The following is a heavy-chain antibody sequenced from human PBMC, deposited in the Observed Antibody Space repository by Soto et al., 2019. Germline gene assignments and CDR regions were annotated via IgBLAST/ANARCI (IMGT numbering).Heavy chain of an antibody. CDR1: GFTFSSYS. CDR2: ISHSSSST. J-gene: IGHJ4*02. D-gene: IGHD3-22*01. CDR3: ARPYDSSGYYSAFDF. Sequence: GGSLRLSCAASGFTFSSYSMNWVRQAPGKGPEWVSYISHSSSSTNYADSVKGRFTISRDNAKNSLYLQMKSLRAEDTAVYYCARPYDSSGYYSAFDFWGQGTLVT. V-gene: IGHV3-48*04.